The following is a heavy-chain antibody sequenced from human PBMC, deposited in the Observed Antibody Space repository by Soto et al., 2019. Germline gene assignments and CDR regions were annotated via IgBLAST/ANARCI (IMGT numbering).Heavy chain of an antibody. J-gene: IGHJ3*01. CDR3: TTDWGTVTTFINAFDV. Sequence: GGSLRLSCAASGFTFSKAWMNWVRQAPGKGLEWVGRIKTTSGGGTTEFAAPVKGRFTISRDDSENTMFLQMDSLKTEDTAVYYCTTDWGTVTTFINAFDVWVQGTMVTVSS. CDR2: IKTTSGGGTT. V-gene: IGHV3-15*01. CDR1: GFTFSKAW. D-gene: IGHD4-17*01.